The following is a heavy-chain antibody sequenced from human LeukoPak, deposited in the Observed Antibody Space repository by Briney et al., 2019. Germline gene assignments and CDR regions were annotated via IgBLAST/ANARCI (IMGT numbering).Heavy chain of an antibody. V-gene: IGHV3-30*03. CDR1: GFTFNNYA. CDR2: IASDGRDK. J-gene: IGHJ4*02. Sequence: GGSLRLSCAASGFTFNNYAIHWVRQAPGKGLEWVAVIASDGRDKHHADSVKGRFIISRDNSKNTLYLQMGSLRTEDMAVYYCATLSHSDYFDYWGQGTLVTVSS. CDR3: ATLSHSDYFDY.